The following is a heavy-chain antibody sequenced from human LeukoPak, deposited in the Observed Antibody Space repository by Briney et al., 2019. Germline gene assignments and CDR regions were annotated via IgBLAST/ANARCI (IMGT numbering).Heavy chain of an antibody. Sequence: GGSLRLSCAASGFTFSSYAMHWVRQAPGKGLEWVAVISYDGSNKYYADSVKGRFTISRDNSKNTLYLQMNSLRAEDTAVYYCARLTAIPRADRDAFDIWGQGTMVTVSS. CDR2: ISYDGSNK. D-gene: IGHD2-15*01. J-gene: IGHJ3*02. CDR3: ARLTAIPRADRDAFDI. V-gene: IGHV3-30-3*01. CDR1: GFTFSSYA.